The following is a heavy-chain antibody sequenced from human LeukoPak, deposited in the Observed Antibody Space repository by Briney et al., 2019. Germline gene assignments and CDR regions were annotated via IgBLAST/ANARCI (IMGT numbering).Heavy chain of an antibody. CDR2: ISSSSSTI. CDR3: ARDFRDTYCSSTSCYYYYYYYMDV. Sequence: GGSLRLSCAASGFTFSSYSMNWVRQAPGKGLEWVSYISSSSSTIYYADSVKGRFTISRDNAKNSLYLQMNSLRAEDTAVYYCARDFRDTYCSSTSCYYYYYYYMDVWGKGTTVTVSS. D-gene: IGHD2-2*01. J-gene: IGHJ6*03. V-gene: IGHV3-48*04. CDR1: GFTFSSYS.